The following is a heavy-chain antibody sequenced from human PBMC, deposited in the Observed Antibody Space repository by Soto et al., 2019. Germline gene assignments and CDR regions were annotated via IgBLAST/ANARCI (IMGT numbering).Heavy chain of an antibody. V-gene: IGHV4-59*01. CDR3: AKGGGGAIVTGLDV. D-gene: IGHD3-10*01. CDR1: GGSLSTYY. Sequence: SETLSLTCTVSGGSLSTYYWSWIRQSPGRGLEWIGYIYYSGSTNYSPSLKSRGTISLDTSKNQFSLKLSSVTAADTAVYYCAKGGGGAIVTGLDVWGQGTTVTVSS. CDR2: IYYSGST. J-gene: IGHJ6*02.